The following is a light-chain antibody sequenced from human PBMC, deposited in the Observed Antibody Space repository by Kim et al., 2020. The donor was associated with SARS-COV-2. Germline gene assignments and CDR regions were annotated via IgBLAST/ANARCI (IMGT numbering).Light chain of an antibody. CDR1: SYNIGSNY. Sequence: GQTVTLSFSGSSYNIGSNYVYWYQQLPGTAPKLLIYRNNQRPSGVPDRFSGSKSGTSASLAISGLRSEDEADDYCAAWDDSLSGWVFGGGTQLTVL. CDR2: RNN. CDR3: AAWDDSLSGWV. J-gene: IGLJ3*02. V-gene: IGLV1-47*01.